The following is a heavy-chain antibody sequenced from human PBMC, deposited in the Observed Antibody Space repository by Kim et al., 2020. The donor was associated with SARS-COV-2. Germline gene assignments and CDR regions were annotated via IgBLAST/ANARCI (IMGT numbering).Heavy chain of an antibody. CDR1: GYTFTSYA. V-gene: IGHV1-3*01. CDR3: ARAPKRHLDWLYGPVYYYGMDV. D-gene: IGHD3-3*01. J-gene: IGHJ6*02. Sequence: ASVKVSCKASGYTFTSYAMHWVRQAPGQRLEWMGWINAGNGNTKYSQKFQGRVTITRDTSASTAYMELSSLRSEDTAVYYCARAPKRHLDWLYGPVYYYGMDVWGQGTTVTVP. CDR2: INAGNGNT.